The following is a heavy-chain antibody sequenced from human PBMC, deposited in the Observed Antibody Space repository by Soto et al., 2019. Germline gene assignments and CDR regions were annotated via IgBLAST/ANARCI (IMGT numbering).Heavy chain of an antibody. V-gene: IGHV4-30-4*01. Sequence: SETLSLTCTFSGGSISSGDYYWSWIRQPPGKGLEWIGYIYYSGSTYYNPSLKSRVTISVDTSKNQFSLKLSSVTAADTAVYYCATSSGYYRDAFDIWGQGTMVTVSS. CDR1: GGSISSGDYY. CDR3: ATSSGYYRDAFDI. CDR2: IYYSGST. D-gene: IGHD3-22*01. J-gene: IGHJ3*02.